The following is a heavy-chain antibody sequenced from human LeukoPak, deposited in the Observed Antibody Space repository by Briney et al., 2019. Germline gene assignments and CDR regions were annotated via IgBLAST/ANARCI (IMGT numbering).Heavy chain of an antibody. CDR1: GYTFTSYY. J-gene: IGHJ5*02. CDR3: AKDQQRYGYNSGWFDP. D-gene: IGHD5-24*01. V-gene: IGHV1-46*01. Sequence: ASVKVSCKASGYTFTSYYMHWVRQAPGQGLEWMGIINPSGGSTSYAQKFQGRVTMTRDTSTSTVYMELSSLRSEDTAVYYCAKDQQRYGYNSGWFDPWGQGTLVTVSS. CDR2: INPSGGST.